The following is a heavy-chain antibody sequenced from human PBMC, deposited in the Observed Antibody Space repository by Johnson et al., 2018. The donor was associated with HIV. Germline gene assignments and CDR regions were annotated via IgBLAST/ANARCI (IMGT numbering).Heavy chain of an antibody. CDR3: ARDYRYGGNSAFDI. CDR1: GFTFSSYA. CDR2: VSWNGGTI. D-gene: IGHD4-23*01. Sequence: QLVESGGGVVQPGRSLRLSCAASGFTFSSYAMHWVRQAPGNVLEWVSTVSWNGGTIDYADSVKGRFTISRDNALNSLFLQMKSLRTEDTAVYYCARDYRYGGNSAFDIWGQGTMVTVSS. J-gene: IGHJ3*02. V-gene: IGHV3-9*01.